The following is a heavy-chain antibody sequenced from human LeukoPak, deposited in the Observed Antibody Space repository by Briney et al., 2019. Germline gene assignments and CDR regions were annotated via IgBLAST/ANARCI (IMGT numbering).Heavy chain of an antibody. V-gene: IGHV3-23*01. J-gene: IGHJ4*02. CDR2: ISGSGDNT. CDR3: AKDFVVVPGNVNYFDY. D-gene: IGHD2-21*02. Sequence: PGRTLRLSCAASGFTFSSNGMSWVRQAPGKGLEWVSAISGSGDNTYYADSVKGRFTGSRDNSKNTLYVQMKSLRAEDTAVYYCAKDFVVVPGNVNYFDYWGQGTLVTVSS. CDR1: GFTFSSNG.